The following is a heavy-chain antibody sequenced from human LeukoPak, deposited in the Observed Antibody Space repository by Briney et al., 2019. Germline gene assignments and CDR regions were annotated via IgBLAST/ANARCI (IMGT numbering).Heavy chain of an antibody. V-gene: IGHV3-66*01. CDR1: GFTVTKNY. CDR2: IYSDGST. J-gene: IGHJ6*02. Sequence: PGGSLRLSCAVSGFTVTKNYISWVRQAPGKELEWVSVIYSDGSTYYADSVKGRFIISRDNSKNTVYLQMNRLGVEDTAVYYCARDDRDADDTRDYYALDVWGQGTTVTVS. CDR3: ARDDRDADDTRDYYALDV. D-gene: IGHD1-1*01.